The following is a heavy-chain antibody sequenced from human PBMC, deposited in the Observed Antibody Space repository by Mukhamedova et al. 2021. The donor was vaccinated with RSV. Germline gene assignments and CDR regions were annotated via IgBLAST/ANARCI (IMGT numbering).Heavy chain of an antibody. Sequence: HGGNTNYNPSLESRVTISVDTSKKQLSLKLSSVTAADTAVYYCARGGEGYMDVWGKGTTVTVSS. CDR2: HGGNT. CDR3: ARGGEGYMDV. J-gene: IGHJ6*03. V-gene: IGHV4-34*01.